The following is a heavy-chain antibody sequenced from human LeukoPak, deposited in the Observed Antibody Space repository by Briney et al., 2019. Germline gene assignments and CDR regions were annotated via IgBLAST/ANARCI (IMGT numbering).Heavy chain of an antibody. Sequence: GASVKVSCKASGGTISSYAISWVRQAPGQGLEWMGGIIPIFGTANYAQKLQGRVTITADESTSTAYMGLSSLRSEDTAVYYCAREEFVGYYYGMDVWGQGTTVTVSS. D-gene: IGHD3-16*01. V-gene: IGHV1-69*13. CDR2: IIPIFGTA. CDR3: AREEFVGYYYGMDV. CDR1: GGTISSYA. J-gene: IGHJ6*02.